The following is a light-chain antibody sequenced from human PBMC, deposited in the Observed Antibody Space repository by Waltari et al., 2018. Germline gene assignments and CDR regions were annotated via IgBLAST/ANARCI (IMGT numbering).Light chain of an antibody. CDR3: QQYDISPLT. Sequence: ESATLSCGASQTVRTTYLAWYQQKPGQAPTLLIYGASSRATGIPDRFSGSGSGTDFSLTISSLEPEDFAVYYCQQYDISPLTFGGGTKVEIK. CDR1: QTVRTTY. V-gene: IGKV3-20*01. CDR2: GAS. J-gene: IGKJ4*01.